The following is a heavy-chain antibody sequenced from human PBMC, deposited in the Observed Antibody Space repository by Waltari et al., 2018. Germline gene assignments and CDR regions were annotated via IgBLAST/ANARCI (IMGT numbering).Heavy chain of an antibody. CDR1: GYIFRRYG. V-gene: IGHV1-3*01. CDR3: ARGAVRVVVAATLLDP. Sequence: QVQLVQSGTEVKIPGASVNVSCKASGYIFRRYGINWVRQAPGQGLEWMGWINAGNGNTKYSQKFQGRVTITRDTSASTAYMELSSLRSEDTAVYYCARGAVRVVVAATLLDPWGQGTLVTVSS. CDR2: INAGNGNT. D-gene: IGHD2-15*01. J-gene: IGHJ5*02.